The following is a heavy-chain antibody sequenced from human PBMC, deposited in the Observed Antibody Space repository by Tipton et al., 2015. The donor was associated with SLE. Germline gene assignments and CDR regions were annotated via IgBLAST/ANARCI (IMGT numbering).Heavy chain of an antibody. CDR3: ARLPPRYFDY. V-gene: IGHV4-39*01. CDR1: GGSISSSSYY. Sequence: LSLTCTVSGGSISSSSYYWGWIRQPPGKGLEWIGSIYYSGSTYYNPSLKSRVTISVDTSKNQFSLKLSSVTAADTAVYYCARLPPRYFDYWGQGTLVTVSS. CDR2: IYYSGST. J-gene: IGHJ4*02.